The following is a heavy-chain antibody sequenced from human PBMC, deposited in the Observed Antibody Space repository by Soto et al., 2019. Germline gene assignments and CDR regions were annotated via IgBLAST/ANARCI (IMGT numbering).Heavy chain of an antibody. V-gene: IGHV1-3*01. D-gene: IGHD1-20*01. CDR2: INAANGNT. CDR1: GFTSTSYA. Sequence: GASVKVSCKASGFTSTSYAIHWVRQAPGQRLEWMGWINAANGNTESSQKFQGRVTITRDTSASTAYMELSSLRSEDTAVYYCARDRITDNYYYYYYMDVWGKGTTVTVSS. J-gene: IGHJ6*03. CDR3: ARDRITDNYYYYYYMDV.